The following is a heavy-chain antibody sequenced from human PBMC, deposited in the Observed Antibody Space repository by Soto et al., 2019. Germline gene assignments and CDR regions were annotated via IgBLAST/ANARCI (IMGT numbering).Heavy chain of an antibody. D-gene: IGHD1-1*01. CDR3: AKAEGYSFDI. CDR1: GFTVRSHW. V-gene: IGHV3-7*01. CDR2: IRQDGNEE. J-gene: IGHJ3*02. Sequence: EVQLVETGGGLVQPGGSLRLSCAASGFTVRSHWMSWVRQAPGKGLEWVANIRQDGNEEQYLDSVKGRFTLSRDNAKNSRYLQMNGLRIEDTAVYYCAKAEGYSFDIRGQGTMVTVSS.